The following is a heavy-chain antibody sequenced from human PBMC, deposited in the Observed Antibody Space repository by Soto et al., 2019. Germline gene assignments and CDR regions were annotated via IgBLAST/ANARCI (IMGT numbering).Heavy chain of an antibody. Sequence: AVKVSCKASRGTFSSYAISWVRQAPGQGLEWMGGINPIFGTPHYAQKYQGRVTITADTFTNTAYMELTRLTSDDTAVYFCAREGRNFDYWGQGTLVTVSS. J-gene: IGHJ4*02. CDR1: RGTFSSYA. CDR3: AREGRNFDY. V-gene: IGHV1-69*06. CDR2: INPIFGTP.